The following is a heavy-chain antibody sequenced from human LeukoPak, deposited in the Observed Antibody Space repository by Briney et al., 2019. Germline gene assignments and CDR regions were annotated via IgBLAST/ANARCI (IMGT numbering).Heavy chain of an antibody. CDR2: IYTSGSN. V-gene: IGHV4-4*07. CDR3: ARRSYYDFWSGYYLDP. CDR1: GGSISSYY. J-gene: IGHJ5*02. Sequence: SETLSLTCTVSGGSISSYYWSWIRQPAGKGLEWIGRIYTSGSNIYNPSLKSRVTMSLDTSKNQFSLKLSSVTAADTAVYYCARRSYYDFWSGYYLDPWGQGTLVTVSS. D-gene: IGHD3-3*01.